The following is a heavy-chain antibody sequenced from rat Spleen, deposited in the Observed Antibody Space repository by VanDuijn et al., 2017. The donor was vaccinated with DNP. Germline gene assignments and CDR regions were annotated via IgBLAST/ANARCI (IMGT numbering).Heavy chain of an antibody. V-gene: IGHV5-7*01. D-gene: IGHD1-2*01. CDR3: ARQDYSSYIPYWYFDF. CDR2: IIYDGGRT. J-gene: IGHJ1*01. CDR1: GFTFSDYH. Sequence: EVQLVESGGGLVQPGRSLKLSCVASGFTFSDYHMAWVRQAPKKGLEWVATIIYDGGRTHYRDSVKGRFTISRDNAKSTLYLQMNSLRSEDTATYYCARQDYSSYIPYWYFDFWGPGTMVTVSS.